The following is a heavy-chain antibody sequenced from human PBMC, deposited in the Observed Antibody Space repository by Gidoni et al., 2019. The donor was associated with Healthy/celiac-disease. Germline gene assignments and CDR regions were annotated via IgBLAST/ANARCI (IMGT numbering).Heavy chain of an antibody. CDR2: IIPILGIA. CDR1: GGTFSSYT. CDR3: ASRLYTTVVTPSYYYGMDV. Sequence: QVQLVQSGAEVKKPGSSVKVSCKASGGTFSSYTISWVRQAPGQGLEWMGRIIPILGIANYAQKFQGRVTITADKSTSTAYMELSSLRSEDTAVYYCASRLYTTVVTPSYYYGMDVWGQGTTVTVSS. J-gene: IGHJ6*02. V-gene: IGHV1-69*02. D-gene: IGHD4-17*01.